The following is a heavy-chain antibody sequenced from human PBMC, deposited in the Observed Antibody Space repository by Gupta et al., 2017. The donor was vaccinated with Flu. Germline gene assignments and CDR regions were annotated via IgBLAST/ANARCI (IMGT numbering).Heavy chain of an antibody. Sequence: QVQLQQWGAGLLKPSETLSLTCAVYGGSFSGYYWSWIRQPPGKGLEWIGEINHSGSTNYNPSLKSRVTISVDTSKNQFSLKLSSVTAADTAVYYCAAGCSSTSCYTGSYGMDVWGQGTTVTVSS. D-gene: IGHD2-2*02. CDR2: INHSGST. V-gene: IGHV4-34*01. J-gene: IGHJ6*02. CDR1: GGSFSGYY. CDR3: AAGCSSTSCYTGSYGMDV.